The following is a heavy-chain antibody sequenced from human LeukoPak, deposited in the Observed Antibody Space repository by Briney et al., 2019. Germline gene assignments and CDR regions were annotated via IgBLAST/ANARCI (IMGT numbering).Heavy chain of an antibody. CDR3: ARVGPRSTSKGGIAAAGTFDY. J-gene: IGHJ4*02. Sequence: KPSETLSLTCTVSGGSISSYYWSWIRQPPGKGLEWIGEINHSGSTNYNPSLKSRVTISVDTSKNQFSLKLSSVTAADTAVYYCARVGPRSTSKGGIAAAGTFDYWGQGTLVTVSS. D-gene: IGHD6-13*01. V-gene: IGHV4-34*01. CDR2: INHSGST. CDR1: GGSISSYY.